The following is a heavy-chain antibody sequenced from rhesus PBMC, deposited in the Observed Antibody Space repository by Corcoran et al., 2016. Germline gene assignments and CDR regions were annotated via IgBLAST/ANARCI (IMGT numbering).Heavy chain of an antibody. CDR2: IYGSGGST. D-gene: IGHD6-25*01. Sequence: QVQLQESGPAVVKPSETLSLTCAVSGGSISSSNWWSWIRQSPGKGLEWIGGIYGSGGSTEYNPSLKGRVTISIDTSKNQFSLKRSSVTAADTAVYYCARRAIAAADFDYWGQGVLVTVSS. V-gene: IGHV4-93*02. J-gene: IGHJ4*01. CDR3: ARRAIAAADFDY. CDR1: GGSISSSNW.